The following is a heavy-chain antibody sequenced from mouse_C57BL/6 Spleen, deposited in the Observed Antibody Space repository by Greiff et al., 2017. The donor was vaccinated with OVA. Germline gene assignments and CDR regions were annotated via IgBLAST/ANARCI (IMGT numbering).Heavy chain of an antibody. Sequence: EVMLVESGGGLVKPGGSLKLSCAASGFTFSSYAMSWVRQTPEQRLEWVATISDGGSYTYYPDNVKGRFTISRDNAKNNLYLQMSHLKSEDTAMYYCARDLSRWAYGSSCGYFDVWGTGTTVTVSS. CDR3: ARDLSRWAYGSSCGYFDV. CDR1: GFTFSSYA. CDR2: ISDGGSYT. D-gene: IGHD1-1*01. V-gene: IGHV5-4*01. J-gene: IGHJ1*03.